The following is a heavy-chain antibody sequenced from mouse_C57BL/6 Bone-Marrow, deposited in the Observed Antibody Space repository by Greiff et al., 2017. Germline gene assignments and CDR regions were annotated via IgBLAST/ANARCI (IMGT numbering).Heavy chain of an antibody. CDR3: ARYERSIYYGYYFDY. D-gene: IGHD2-2*01. Sequence: VQLQQPGAELVRPGTSVKLSCKASGYTFTSYWMHWVKQRPGQGLEWIGVIDPSDSYTNYNQKFKGKATLTVDTSSSTAYMQLSSLTSEDSAVYYCARYERSIYYGYYFDYWGQGTTLTVSS. V-gene: IGHV1-59*01. CDR1: GYTFTSYW. J-gene: IGHJ2*01. CDR2: IDPSDSYT.